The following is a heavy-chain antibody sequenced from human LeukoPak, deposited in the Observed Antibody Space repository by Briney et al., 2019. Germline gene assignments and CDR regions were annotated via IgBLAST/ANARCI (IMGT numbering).Heavy chain of an antibody. CDR1: GFIVRTNY. CDR2: LYSGGST. J-gene: IGHJ4*02. Sequence: PGGSLRLSCGVSGFIVRTNYMSWVRQAPGKGLEWVSLLYSGGSTHYADSVKGRFTISRDNSKNTLYLQMNSLRVEDTAVYYCARMGIAVAGDYWGQGTLVTVSS. V-gene: IGHV3-66*01. D-gene: IGHD6-19*01. CDR3: ARMGIAVAGDY.